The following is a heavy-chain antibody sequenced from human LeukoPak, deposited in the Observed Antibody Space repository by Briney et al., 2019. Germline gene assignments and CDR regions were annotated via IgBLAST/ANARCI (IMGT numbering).Heavy chain of an antibody. J-gene: IGHJ4*02. CDR3: AGHRDYTYGYSDY. CDR1: GYSFTSYW. D-gene: IGHD5-18*01. Sequence: GESLKISCKGSGYSFTSYWIGWVRQMPGKGLEWMGIIYPGDSDTRYSPSFQGQVTISADKSISTAYLQWSSLKASDTAMYFCAGHRDYTYGYSDYWGQGTLVTVSS. CDR2: IYPGDSDT. V-gene: IGHV5-51*01.